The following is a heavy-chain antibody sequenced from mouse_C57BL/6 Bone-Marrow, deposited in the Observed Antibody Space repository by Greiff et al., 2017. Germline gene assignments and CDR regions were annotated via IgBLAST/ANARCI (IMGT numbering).Heavy chain of an antibody. V-gene: IGHV1-42*01. CDR2: INPSTGGT. J-gene: IGHJ4*01. D-gene: IGHD1-1*01. Sequence: EVMLVESGPELVKPGASVKISCKASGYSFTGYYMNWVKQSPEKSLEWIGEINPSTGGTTYNQKFKAKATLTVDKSSSTAYMQLKSLTSEDSAVYYCARSSNYYGSSYGCYAMDYWGQGTSVTVSS. CDR3: ARSSNYYGSSYGCYAMDY. CDR1: GYSFTGYY.